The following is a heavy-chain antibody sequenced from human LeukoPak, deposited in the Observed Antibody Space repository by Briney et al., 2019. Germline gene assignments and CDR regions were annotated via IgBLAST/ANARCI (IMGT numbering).Heavy chain of an antibody. CDR1: GYTFTSYG. CDR3: GRDTKTRTVAGGIEY. J-gene: IGHJ4*02. V-gene: IGHV1-18*01. D-gene: IGHD6-19*01. Sequence: GASVKVSCKTSGYTFTSYGISWVRQAPGQGLEWMGWISAYNGDTKYAQNLQGRVTMTTDTSTSTAYMDVRSLTSDDTALYYCGRDTKTRTVAGGIEYWGQGTLVTVSS. CDR2: ISAYNGDT.